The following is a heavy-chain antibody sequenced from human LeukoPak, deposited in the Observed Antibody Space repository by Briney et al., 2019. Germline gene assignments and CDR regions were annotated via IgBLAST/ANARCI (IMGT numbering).Heavy chain of an antibody. Sequence: GGSLRLSCAASGFTVSSNYMSWVRQAPGKGLEWVSAISGSGGSTYYADSVKGRFTISRDNSKNTLYLQMNSLRAEDTAVYYCARDSSSPYYWGQGTLVTVSS. D-gene: IGHD6-13*01. CDR1: GFTVSSNY. CDR2: ISGSGGST. V-gene: IGHV3-23*01. CDR3: ARDSSSPYY. J-gene: IGHJ4*02.